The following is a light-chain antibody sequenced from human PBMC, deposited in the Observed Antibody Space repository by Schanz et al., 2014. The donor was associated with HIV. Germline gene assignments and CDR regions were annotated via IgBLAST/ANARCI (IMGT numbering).Light chain of an antibody. Sequence: DIQMTQSPSTLPASVGDRVTITCRASQNIGNWLAWYQQKPGKAPNLLIYQASVLKTGVPSRFSGSRSGTEFTLTISSLQPDDFATYYCQQYDIISWTFGLGTKVEIK. CDR2: QAS. CDR1: QNIGNW. V-gene: IGKV1-5*03. CDR3: QQYDIISWT. J-gene: IGKJ1*01.